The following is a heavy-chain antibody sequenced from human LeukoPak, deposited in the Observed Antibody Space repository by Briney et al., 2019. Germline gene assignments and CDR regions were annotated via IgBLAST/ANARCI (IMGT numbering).Heavy chain of an antibody. V-gene: IGHV3-74*01. CDR3: AREVPWDGDFQH. D-gene: IGHD1-26*01. CDR2: TNSDGSST. Sequence: GGSLRLSCAASGFTFSNYWMHWVRQVTGKGLVWVSRTNSDGSSTNYADFVKGRFTISRDNAKNTLYLQMNSLRAEDTAVYYCAREVPWDGDFQHWGQGTLVTVSS. CDR1: GFTFSNYW. J-gene: IGHJ1*01.